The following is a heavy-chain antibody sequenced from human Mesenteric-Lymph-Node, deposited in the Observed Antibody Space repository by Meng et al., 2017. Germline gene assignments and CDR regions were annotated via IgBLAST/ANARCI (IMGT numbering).Heavy chain of an antibody. Sequence: QPQLQESGPGLVKPSEALSLTCSVSGSSISTSGYYWGWIRQPPGKGLEWIGSIGHSGITYYTPSLKSRVTVSIDTSKSQFSLKLTSVTAADTAVYYCVRSSGWVRTGFDPWGQGTLVTVSS. V-gene: IGHV4-39*01. CDR3: VRSSGWVRTGFDP. CDR1: GSSISTSGYY. D-gene: IGHD6-19*01. J-gene: IGHJ5*02. CDR2: IGHSGIT.